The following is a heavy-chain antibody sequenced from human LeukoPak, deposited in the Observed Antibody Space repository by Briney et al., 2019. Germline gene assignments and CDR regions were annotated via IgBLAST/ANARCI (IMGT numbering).Heavy chain of an antibody. CDR2: INHSGST. D-gene: IGHD3-10*01. CDR1: GGSFSGYY. V-gene: IGHV4-34*01. Sequence: SETLSLTCAVYGGSFSGYYWSWIRQPPGKGLEWIGEINHSGSTNYNPSLKSRVTISVDTSKNQFSLKLSSVTAADTAVYYCARTSRGFTITMVRGGQPYYYYYYMDVWGKGTTVTISS. J-gene: IGHJ6*03. CDR3: ARTSRGFTITMVRGGQPYYYYYYMDV.